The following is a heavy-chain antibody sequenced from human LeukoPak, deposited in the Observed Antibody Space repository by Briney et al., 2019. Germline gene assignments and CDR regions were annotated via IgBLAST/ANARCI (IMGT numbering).Heavy chain of an antibody. V-gene: IGHV3-30*04. CDR1: GFTFSSYA. CDR2: ISYDGSNK. CDR3: ARERVDSSGYSLGY. Sequence: GGSPRLSCAASGFTFSSYAMHWVRQAPGKGLEWVAVISYDGSNKYYADSVKGRFTISRDNSKNTLYLQMNSLRAEDTAVYYCARERVDSSGYSLGYWGQGTLVTVSS. J-gene: IGHJ4*02. D-gene: IGHD3-22*01.